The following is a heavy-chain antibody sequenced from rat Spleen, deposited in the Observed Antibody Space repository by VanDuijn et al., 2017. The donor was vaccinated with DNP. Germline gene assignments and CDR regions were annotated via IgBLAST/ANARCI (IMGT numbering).Heavy chain of an antibody. CDR2: VVYDGSRT. CDR3: ATFEGRDA. CDR1: GFTFSDYN. Sequence: EVQLVESGGGLVRPGNSLRLSCAASGFTFSDYNMAWVRQAPKKGLEWVATVVYDGSRTYYRDSVKGRFTISRDNVKSTLYLQMDSLRSEDTATYYCATFEGRDAWGQGTSVTVSS. J-gene: IGHJ4*01. D-gene: IGHD1-11*01. V-gene: IGHV5S10*01.